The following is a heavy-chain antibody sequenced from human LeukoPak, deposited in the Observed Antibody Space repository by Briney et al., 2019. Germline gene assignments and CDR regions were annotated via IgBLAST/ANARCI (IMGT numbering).Heavy chain of an antibody. Sequence: SETLSLSCTVSGGSISTYHWSWIRQPPGKGPEWIGYIYFSGSTDYSPSLKSRVTMSVDTSMNQFSLNLSSVTAADTAVYYCARSNTAGYSSGWYLFDYWGQGTLVTVSS. CDR3: ARSNTAGYSSGWYLFDY. D-gene: IGHD6-19*01. J-gene: IGHJ4*02. V-gene: IGHV4-59*01. CDR1: GGSISTYH. CDR2: IYFSGST.